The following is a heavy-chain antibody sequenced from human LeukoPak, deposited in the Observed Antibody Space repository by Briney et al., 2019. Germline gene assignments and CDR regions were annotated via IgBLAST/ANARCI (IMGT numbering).Heavy chain of an antibody. CDR3: APSASTVTTGGFDY. Sequence: GRSLRLSCAASGFTFSSYAMHWVRQAPGKGLGWVSIISYDGSNKYYADSVKGRFTISRDDSKNTLYLQMNSLRAEDTAVYARAPSASTVTTGGFDYWGQGTLVTVSS. CDR1: GFTFSSYA. CDR2: ISYDGSNK. D-gene: IGHD4-11*01. V-gene: IGHV3-30-3*01. J-gene: IGHJ4*02.